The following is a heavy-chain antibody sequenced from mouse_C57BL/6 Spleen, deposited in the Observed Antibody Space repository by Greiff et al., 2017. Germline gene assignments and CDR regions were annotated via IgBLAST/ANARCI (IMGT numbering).Heavy chain of an antibody. Sequence: EVKLVESGAELVRPGASVKLSCTASGFNIKDYYMHWVKQRPEQGLEWIGRIDPEDGDTEYAPKFQGKATMTADTSSNTAYLQLSSLTSEDTAVYYCTGNYYGSSYLAYWGQGTLVTVSA. V-gene: IGHV14-1*01. CDR1: GFNIKDYY. CDR3: TGNYYGSSYLAY. D-gene: IGHD1-1*01. J-gene: IGHJ3*01. CDR2: IDPEDGDT.